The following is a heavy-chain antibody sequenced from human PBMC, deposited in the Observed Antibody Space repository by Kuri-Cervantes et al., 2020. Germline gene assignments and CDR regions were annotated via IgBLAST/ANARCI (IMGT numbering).Heavy chain of an antibody. V-gene: IGHV3-33*06. CDR2: IWYDGSNK. Sequence: GESLKISCAASGFTFSSYGMHWVRQAPGKGLEWVAVIWYDGSNKYYADSVKGRFTISRDNSKNTLYLQMNSLRGEDTAVYYCAKDHRVTTPKIVGPFDYWGQGTLVTVSS. CDR3: AKDHRVTTPKIVGPFDY. CDR1: GFTFSSYG. D-gene: IGHD1-14*01. J-gene: IGHJ4*02.